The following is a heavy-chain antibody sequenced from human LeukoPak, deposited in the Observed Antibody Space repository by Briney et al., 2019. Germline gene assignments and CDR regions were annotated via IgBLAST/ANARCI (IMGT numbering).Heavy chain of an antibody. D-gene: IGHD2-2*01. CDR2: ISYDGSNK. Sequence: AGGSLRLSCAASGFTFSSYAMHWVRQAPGKGLEWVAVISYDGSNKYYADSVKGRFTISRDNSKNTLYLQMNSLRAEDTAVYYCARHDIVVVPAAPGAFDIWGQGTMVTVSS. V-gene: IGHV3-30-3*01. CDR1: GFTFSSYA. CDR3: ARHDIVVVPAAPGAFDI. J-gene: IGHJ3*02.